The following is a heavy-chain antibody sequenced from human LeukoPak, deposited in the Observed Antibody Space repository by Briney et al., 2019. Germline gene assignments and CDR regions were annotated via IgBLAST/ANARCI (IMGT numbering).Heavy chain of an antibody. CDR2: INSRGKTI. CDR3: ARIYYDSWSGYSWFDP. J-gene: IGHJ5*02. V-gene: IGHV3-11*04. CDR1: GLTFNDYS. Sequence: GGSLRLSCAASGLTFNDYSMSWIRQAPGKGLEWVSYINSRGKTIYYADSVKGRFTISRDNAKSSLFLQMNSLRVDDTAVYHCARIYYDSWSGYSWFDPWGQGILVTVSS. D-gene: IGHD3-3*01.